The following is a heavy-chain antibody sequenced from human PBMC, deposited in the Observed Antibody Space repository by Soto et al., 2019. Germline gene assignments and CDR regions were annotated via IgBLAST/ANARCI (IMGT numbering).Heavy chain of an antibody. D-gene: IGHD6-6*01. Sequence: PGESLKISCKGSGYSFTSYWIGWVRQMPGKGLEWMGIIYPGDSDTRYSPSFQGQVTISADKSTSTAYLQWSSLKASDTAMYYCARHASIAAPVGDFDYWGQGTLVTVSS. CDR1: GYSFTSYW. CDR3: ARHASIAAPVGDFDY. V-gene: IGHV5-51*01. CDR2: IYPGDSDT. J-gene: IGHJ4*02.